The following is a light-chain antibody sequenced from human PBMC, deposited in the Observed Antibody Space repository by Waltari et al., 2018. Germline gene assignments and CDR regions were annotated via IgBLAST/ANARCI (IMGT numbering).Light chain of an antibody. J-gene: IGKJ1*01. V-gene: IGKV3-15*01. Sequence: DIVTTQSPATLSVFPGERATLSCRANRGVNSNLAWYQQKPGQAPRLLVFGASTRATGIPARFTGSGSGTEFTLTISSLQSEDFAIYYCQQYSTWPPWTFGQGTKVDIK. CDR2: GAS. CDR3: QQYSTWPPWT. CDR1: RGVNSN.